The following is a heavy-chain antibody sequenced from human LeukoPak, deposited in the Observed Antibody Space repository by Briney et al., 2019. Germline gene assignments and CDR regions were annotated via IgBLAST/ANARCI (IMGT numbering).Heavy chain of an antibody. CDR1: GFTFSSDT. J-gene: IGHJ4*02. V-gene: IGHV3-21*01. D-gene: IGHD3-10*01. Sequence: GSLRLSCAAPGFTFSSDTMKSVRQAPGKGLERVSSISSSSSDIYYADTVKGRVSISRDNAKNSLYLQMNSLRAEDTAVYYCARDWNGSGSPNDFWGQGTLVTVSS. CDR2: ISSSSSDI. CDR3: ARDWNGSGSPNDF.